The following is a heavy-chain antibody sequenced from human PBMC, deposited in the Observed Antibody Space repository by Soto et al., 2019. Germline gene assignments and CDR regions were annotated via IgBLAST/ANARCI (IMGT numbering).Heavy chain of an antibody. CDR2: ISDSGDRT. CDR3: AKDRGIIVKAGDAFDV. V-gene: IGHV3-23*01. CDR1: GFTLSMSA. D-gene: IGHD3-16*02. Sequence: GGSLRLSCASSGFTLSMSAVNWVRQAPGKGLEWVSYISDSGDRTYYADSVKGRSTISRDRSKNTVSLQMDSLRAEDTAVYYCAKDRGIIVKAGDAFDVWGQGTKVTVSS. J-gene: IGHJ3*01.